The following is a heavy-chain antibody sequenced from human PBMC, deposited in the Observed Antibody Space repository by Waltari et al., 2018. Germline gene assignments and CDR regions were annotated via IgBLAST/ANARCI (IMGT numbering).Heavy chain of an antibody. V-gene: IGHV3-20*03. CDR2: INWNGGST. Sequence: FDDYGMSWVRQAPGKGLEWVSGINWNGGSTGYADSVKGRFTISRDNTKNSLYLQMNSLRAEDTALYYCARAWDYGDFDYWGQGTLVTVSS. CDR3: ARAWDYGDFDY. D-gene: IGHD4-17*01. J-gene: IGHJ4*02. CDR1: FDDYG.